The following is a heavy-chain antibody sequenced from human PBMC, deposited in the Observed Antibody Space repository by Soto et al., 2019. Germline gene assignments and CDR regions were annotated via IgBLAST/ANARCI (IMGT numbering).Heavy chain of an antibody. CDR2: IRGVSDVI. D-gene: IGHD5-12*01. J-gene: IGHJ4*02. CDR3: ARDLGYSGYDYEGY. Sequence: PGGSLRLSCVASGFTFSSYSMNWVRQVPGKGLEWVSYIRGVSDVIYYADSVKGRFTISRDNAKNSLYLQMNSLRAEDTAVYYCARDLGYSGYDYEGYWGQGTLVTVSS. V-gene: IGHV3-21*05. CDR1: GFTFSSYS.